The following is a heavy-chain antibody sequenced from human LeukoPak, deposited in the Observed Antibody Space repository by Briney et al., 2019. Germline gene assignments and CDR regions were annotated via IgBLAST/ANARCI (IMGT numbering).Heavy chain of an antibody. D-gene: IGHD1-1*01. V-gene: IGHV3-30*04. CDR3: AKVIWKISYSYYYMDV. CDR1: GFTFSSYA. J-gene: IGHJ6*03. Sequence: GGSLRLSCAVSGFTFSSYAMHWVRQAPGKGLGWVAVISYDGNNKYYADSVKGRFTISRDNFKNTLYLQMNSLRAEDTALYYCAKVIWKISYSYYYMDVWGKGTTVTVSS. CDR2: ISYDGNNK.